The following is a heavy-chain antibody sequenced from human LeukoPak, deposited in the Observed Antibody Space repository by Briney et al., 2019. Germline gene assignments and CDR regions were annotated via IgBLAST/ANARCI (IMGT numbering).Heavy chain of an antibody. Sequence: PSETLSLTCTCSGGSIRDYYWIWIRHPPGKGLEWVGHISNKGKTNYSPSLNSRVTISVDKSKNQFSLNLSSVTAADTAVYFCARDNGLLSFDLWGRGTLVTVSS. D-gene: IGHD2-15*01. CDR3: ARDNGLLSFDL. CDR2: ISNKGKT. CDR1: GGSIRDYY. J-gene: IGHJ2*01. V-gene: IGHV4-59*01.